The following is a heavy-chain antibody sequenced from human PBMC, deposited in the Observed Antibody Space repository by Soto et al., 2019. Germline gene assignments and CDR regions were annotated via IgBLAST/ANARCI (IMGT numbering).Heavy chain of an antibody. J-gene: IGHJ6*02. CDR3: ARDGGYCSGGSCYPRFRSRHYGMDV. V-gene: IGHV3-21*01. CDR1: GFTFSSYS. CDR2: ISSSSSYI. D-gene: IGHD2-15*01. Sequence: PGGSLRLSCAASGFTFSSYSMNWVRQAPGKGLEWVSSISSSSSYIYYADSVKGRFTISRDNAKNSLYLQMNSLRAEDTAVYYCARDGGYCSGGSCYPRFRSRHYGMDVWGQGNTVTVSS.